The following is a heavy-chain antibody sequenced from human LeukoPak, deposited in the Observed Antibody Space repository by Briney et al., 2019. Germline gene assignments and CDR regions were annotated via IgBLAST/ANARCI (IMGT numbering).Heavy chain of an antibody. V-gene: IGHV3-66*02. CDR3: ARTDYSHFDY. D-gene: IGHD3-16*01. CDR1: GFTVSSNY. Sequence: GGSLRLSCAAYGFTVSSNYMNWVRQAPGKGLEGVSIIYSGGSTYYADSVKGRFTISRDNSKNTLYLQMNSLRVEDTAVYYCARTDYSHFDYWGQGTLVTVSS. CDR2: IYSGGST. J-gene: IGHJ4*02.